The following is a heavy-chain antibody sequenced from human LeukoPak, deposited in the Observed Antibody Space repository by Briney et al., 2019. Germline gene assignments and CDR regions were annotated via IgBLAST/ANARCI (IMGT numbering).Heavy chain of an antibody. Sequence: GGSLRLSCAASGFIFSHYWMSGVRQAPGKGLEWVANIKPDGTEKYYVDSVKGRFTISRDNAKNSLYLLMDSLRAEDTAVYYCAREDMWAFDMWGQGTMVTVSS. CDR1: GFIFSHYW. D-gene: IGHD2-15*01. J-gene: IGHJ3*02. CDR2: IKPDGTEK. V-gene: IGHV3-7*01. CDR3: AREDMWAFDM.